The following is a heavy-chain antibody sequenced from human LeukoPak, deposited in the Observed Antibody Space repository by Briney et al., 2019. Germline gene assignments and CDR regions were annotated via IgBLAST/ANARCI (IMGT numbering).Heavy chain of an antibody. Sequence: ASVKVSCKASGYTFTGYYVHWVRQAPGQGLEWMGWINPDSGGTKYAQKFQGRVTMTRDTSTSTVYMELSSLRSEDTAVYYCARDALQWGSYNWFDPWGQGTLVTVSS. CDR3: ARDALQWGSYNWFDP. J-gene: IGHJ5*02. D-gene: IGHD3-16*01. V-gene: IGHV1-2*02. CDR2: INPDSGGT. CDR1: GYTFTGYY.